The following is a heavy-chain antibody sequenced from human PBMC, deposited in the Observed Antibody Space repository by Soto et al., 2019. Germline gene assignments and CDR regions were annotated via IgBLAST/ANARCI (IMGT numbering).Heavy chain of an antibody. J-gene: IGHJ1*01. CDR3: ARDILGGSYDFSH. D-gene: IGHD3-3*01. CDR1: GFIVINIF. V-gene: IGHV3-66*01. CDR2: ISSDDNT. Sequence: GGSLRLSCAASGFIVINIFMTWVRQAPGKGLEWLSTISSDDNTYYADSVKGRFTISRDSPKNTLYLHMNSLRAEDTAVYHCARDILGGSYDFSHGGQGALVTVSS.